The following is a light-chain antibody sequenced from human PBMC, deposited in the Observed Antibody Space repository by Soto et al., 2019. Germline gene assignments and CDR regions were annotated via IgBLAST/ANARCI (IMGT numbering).Light chain of an antibody. Sequence: EVVLTQSPATLSVSPGERATLSCRASQTVGTNLAWYQQRPGQAPRLLIYGASTRATGIPARFSGSGSGSEFTLNISSLQSDDFAVYYCQQYNKWRLFTFGPGTRVDNK. V-gene: IGKV3-15*01. CDR2: GAS. CDR3: QQYNKWRLFT. CDR1: QTVGTN. J-gene: IGKJ3*01.